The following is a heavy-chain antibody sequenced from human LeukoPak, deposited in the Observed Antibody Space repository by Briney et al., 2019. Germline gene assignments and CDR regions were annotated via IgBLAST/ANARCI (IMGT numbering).Heavy chain of an antibody. D-gene: IGHD3-22*01. Sequence: SRTLSLTCTVSGGSISSYYWSWIRQPAGKGLEWIGRIYTSGSTNYNPSLKSRVTMSVDTSKNQFSLKLSSVTAADTAVYYCARQGSKVVVPAAIAEDYYDSSGYYSYYFDYWGQGTLVTVSS. CDR2: IYTSGST. V-gene: IGHV4-4*07. CDR3: ARQGSKVVVPAAIAEDYYDSSGYYSYYFDY. J-gene: IGHJ4*02. CDR1: GGSISSYY.